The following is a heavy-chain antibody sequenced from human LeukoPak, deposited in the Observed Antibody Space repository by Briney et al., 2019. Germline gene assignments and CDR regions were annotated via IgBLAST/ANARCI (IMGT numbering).Heavy chain of an antibody. D-gene: IGHD3-3*01. CDR1: GGSISSGDYY. CDR2: IYYSGST. CDR3: ASNTYYDFWSGKNWFDP. V-gene: IGHV4-39*01. Sequence: SQTLSLTCTVSGGSISSGDYYWSWIRQPPRKGLEWIGSIYYSGSTYYNPSLKSRVTISVDTSKNQFSLKLSSVTAADTAVYYCASNTYYDFWSGKNWFDPWGQGTLVTVSS. J-gene: IGHJ5*02.